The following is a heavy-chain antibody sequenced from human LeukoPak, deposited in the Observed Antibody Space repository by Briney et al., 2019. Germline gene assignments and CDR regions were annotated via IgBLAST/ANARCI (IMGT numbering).Heavy chain of an antibody. D-gene: IGHD3-9*01. CDR2: ISWNSGSI. CDR1: GFTFDDYA. Sequence: GGSLRLSCAASGFTFDDYAMHWVRQAPGKGLEWVSGISWNSGSIGYADSVKGRFTISRDNAKNSLYLQMNSLGAEDTAVYYCARNLADGAGYDKGIDYWGQGTLVTVSS. CDR3: ARNLADGAGYDKGIDY. V-gene: IGHV3-9*01. J-gene: IGHJ4*02.